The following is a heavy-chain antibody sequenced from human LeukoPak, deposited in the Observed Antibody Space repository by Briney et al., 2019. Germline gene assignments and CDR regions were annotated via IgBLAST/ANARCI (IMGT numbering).Heavy chain of an antibody. V-gene: IGHV1-8*01. D-gene: IGHD1-26*01. J-gene: IGHJ4*02. CDR2: MNPNSGNT. CDR1: GYTFTSYD. CDR3: ATNSGGQWELLRPTTQTFDY. Sequence: ASVKVSCKASGYTFTSYDINWVRQATGQGLEWMGWMNPNSGNTGYAQKFQGRVTMTRNTSISTAYMELSSLRSEDTAVYYCATNSGGQWELLRPTTQTFDYWGQGTLVTVSS.